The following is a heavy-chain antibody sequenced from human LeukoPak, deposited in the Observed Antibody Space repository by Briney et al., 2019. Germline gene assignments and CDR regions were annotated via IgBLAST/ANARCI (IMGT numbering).Heavy chain of an antibody. V-gene: IGHV3-23*01. Sequence: GGSLRLSCAASGFTFSSYGMSWVRQAPGKGLEWVSAISGSGGSTYYADSVKGRFTISRDNAKNSLYLQMNSLRAEDTAVYYCARDPDYGDLNWFDPWGQGTLVTVSS. CDR2: ISGSGGST. J-gene: IGHJ5*02. D-gene: IGHD4-17*01. CDR1: GFTFSSYG. CDR3: ARDPDYGDLNWFDP.